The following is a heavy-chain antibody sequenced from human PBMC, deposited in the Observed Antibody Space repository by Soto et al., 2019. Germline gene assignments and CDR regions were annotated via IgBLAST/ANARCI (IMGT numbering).Heavy chain of an antibody. V-gene: IGHV3-7*01. Sequence: SLRLSCAASGFTFSSYWMSWVRQAPGKGLEWVANIKLDGSEKYYVDSVRGRFTLSRDNARNSLQLQMNSLRAEDTAIYFCARVSYFNGWIFDYWGQGTLVTVSS. J-gene: IGHJ4*01. CDR2: IKLDGSEK. CDR3: ARVSYFNGWIFDY. CDR1: GFTFSSYW. D-gene: IGHD6-19*01.